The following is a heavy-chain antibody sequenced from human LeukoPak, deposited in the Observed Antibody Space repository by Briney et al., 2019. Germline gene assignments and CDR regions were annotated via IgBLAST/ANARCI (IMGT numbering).Heavy chain of an antibody. V-gene: IGHV1-24*01. CDR2: FDPEDGET. J-gene: IGHJ4*02. Sequence: ASVKVSCKVSGYTLTELSMHWVRQAPGKGLEWMGGFDPEDGETIYAQKFQGRVTMTEDTSTDTAYMELSSLRAEDTAVYYCARAVIGYSYGPFDCWGQGTLVTVSS. D-gene: IGHD5-18*01. CDR1: GYTLTELS. CDR3: ARAVIGYSYGPFDC.